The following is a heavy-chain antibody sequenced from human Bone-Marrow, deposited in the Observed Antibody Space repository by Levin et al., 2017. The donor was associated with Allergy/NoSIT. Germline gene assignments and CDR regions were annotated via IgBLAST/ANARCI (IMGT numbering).Heavy chain of an antibody. J-gene: IGHJ4*02. Sequence: GGSLRLSCAASGFTFSSYGMHWVRQAPGKGLEWVAVISYDGSNKYYADSVKGRFTISRDNSKNTLYLQMNSLRAEDTAVYYCAKDGYYGSGSPPLRDWGQGTLVTVSS. V-gene: IGHV3-30*18. CDR2: ISYDGSNK. D-gene: IGHD3-10*01. CDR1: GFTFSSYG. CDR3: AKDGYYGSGSPPLRD.